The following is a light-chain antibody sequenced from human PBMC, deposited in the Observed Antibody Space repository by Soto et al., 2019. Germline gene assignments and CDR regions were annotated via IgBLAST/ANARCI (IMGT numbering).Light chain of an antibody. CDR3: HSFDTILRGSV. J-gene: IGLJ3*02. V-gene: IGLV1-40*01. Sequence: QSVLTQPPSVSGAPGQRVTISCTGTTSNIGAGYDVHWYHQPPGAAPKLLISGNNNRPSGVPDRFSGSRSGTSASLAITGLQAEDEADYYCHSFDTILRGSVFGGGTKLTVL. CDR1: TSNIGAGYD. CDR2: GNN.